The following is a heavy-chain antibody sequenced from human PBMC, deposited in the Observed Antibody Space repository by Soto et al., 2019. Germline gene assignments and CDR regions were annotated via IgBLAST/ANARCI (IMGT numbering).Heavy chain of an antibody. D-gene: IGHD3-22*01. CDR2: IYYSGST. Sequence: SETLSLTCTVSGGSISSGDYYWSWIRQPPGKGLEWIGYIYYSGSTYYNLSLKSRVTVSVDTSKNQFSLKLSSVTAADTAVYYCARGRSSGYFIGAFDIWGQGTMVTVSS. J-gene: IGHJ3*02. CDR3: ARGRSSGYFIGAFDI. CDR1: GGSISSGDYY. V-gene: IGHV4-30-4*01.